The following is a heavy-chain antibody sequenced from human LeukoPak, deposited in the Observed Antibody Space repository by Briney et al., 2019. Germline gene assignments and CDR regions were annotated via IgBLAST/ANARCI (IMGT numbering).Heavy chain of an antibody. CDR1: GGSISSYY. CDR2: IYYSGST. CDR3: ARVTGYMTEDYFDY. D-gene: IGHD6-13*01. Sequence: SETLPLTCTVSGGSISSYYWSWIRQPPGKGLEWIGYIYYSGSTNYNPSLKSRVTISVDTSKNQFSLRLSSVTAADTAVYYCARVTGYMTEDYFDYWGQGTLTTVSS. J-gene: IGHJ4*02. V-gene: IGHV4-59*01.